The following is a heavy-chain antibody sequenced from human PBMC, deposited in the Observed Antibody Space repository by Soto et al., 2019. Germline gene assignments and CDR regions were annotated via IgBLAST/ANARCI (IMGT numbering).Heavy chain of an antibody. Sequence: SETLSLTCTVSGGSISSSSYYWGWICQPPGKGLEWIGSIYYSGSTYYSPSLRSRLTITKDTSKNQVVLTMTNMDPMDTGTYYCAHKGPEDWPLDYWGQGTLVTSPQ. CDR2: IYYSGST. CDR3: AHKGPEDWPLDY. V-gene: IGHV4-39*06. D-gene: IGHD3-9*01. CDR1: GGSISSSSYY. J-gene: IGHJ4*02.